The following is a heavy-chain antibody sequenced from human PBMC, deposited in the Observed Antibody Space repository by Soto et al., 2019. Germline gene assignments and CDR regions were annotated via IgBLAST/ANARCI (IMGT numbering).Heavy chain of an antibody. Sequence: PSETLSLTCTVSGGSISSGGYYWSWIRQHPGKGPEWIGYIYYSGSTYYNPSLKSRVTISVDTSKNQFSLKLSSVTAADTAVYYCARDVGHCSSTSCEKRPGYCSGGSCYRIFDYWGQGTLVTVSS. D-gene: IGHD2-15*01. CDR2: IYYSGST. V-gene: IGHV4-31*03. J-gene: IGHJ4*02. CDR3: ARDVGHCSSTSCEKRPGYCSGGSCYRIFDY. CDR1: GGSISSGGYY.